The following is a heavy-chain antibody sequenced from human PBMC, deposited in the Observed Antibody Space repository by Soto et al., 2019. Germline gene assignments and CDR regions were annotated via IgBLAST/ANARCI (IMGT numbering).Heavy chain of an antibody. V-gene: IGHV1-18*01. J-gene: IGHJ4*02. CDR2: ISAYNGNT. Sequence: ASVKVSCKASGYTFTSYGISWVRQVPGQGLEWMGWISAYNGNTNYAQKLQGRVTMTTDTSTSTAYMELRSLRAEDTALYYCAISQDRGGRTTFIYWGQGTQVTVSS. D-gene: IGHD3-16*01. CDR3: AISQDRGGRTTFIY. CDR1: GYTFTSYG.